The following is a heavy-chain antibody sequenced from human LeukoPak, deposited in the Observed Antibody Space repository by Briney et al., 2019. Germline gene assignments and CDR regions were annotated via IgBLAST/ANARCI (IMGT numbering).Heavy chain of an antibody. D-gene: IGHD1-26*01. J-gene: IGHJ1*01. CDR1: GFTFGNAW. CDR3: TTDLKESGSDTTTSFQY. V-gene: IGHV3-15*01. CDR2: IKSKPAGGST. Sequence: GGSLRLSCTASGFTFGNAWMSWVRQAPGKGLEWVGRIKSKPAGGSTDYAAPIKGRFTISRDDSKNTLYLQVNSLKVEDTAVYYCTTDLKESGSDTTTSFQYWGQGTLVTVSS.